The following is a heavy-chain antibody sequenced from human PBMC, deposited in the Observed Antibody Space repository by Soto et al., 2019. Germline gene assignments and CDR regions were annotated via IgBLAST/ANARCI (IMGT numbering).Heavy chain of an antibody. Sequence: QVQLVESGGGVVQPGRSLRLSCAASGFTFNIYGMHWVRQAPGKGLEWVALILYDGSKKYYTASVKGRFTISRDNSKNTLYLQMNSLTAEDTAVYYCANGDGRNSVDYWGQGTLVSVSS. V-gene: IGHV3-30*18. CDR1: GFTFNIYG. J-gene: IGHJ4*02. D-gene: IGHD2-21*01. CDR3: ANGDGRNSVDY. CDR2: ILYDGSKK.